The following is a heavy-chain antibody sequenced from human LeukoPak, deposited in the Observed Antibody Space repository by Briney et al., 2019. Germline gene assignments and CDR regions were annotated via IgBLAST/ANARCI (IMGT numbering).Heavy chain of an antibody. CDR3: ARERGVRGVIDYYYYYGMDV. J-gene: IGHJ6*02. V-gene: IGHV3-30-3*01. D-gene: IGHD3-10*01. Sequence: GRSLRLSCAASGFTFSSYAMHWVRQAPGKGLEWEAVISYDGSNKYYADSVKGRFTISRDNSKNTLYLQMNSLRAEDTAVYYCARERGVRGVIDYYYYYGMDVWGQGTTVTVSS. CDR1: GFTFSSYA. CDR2: ISYDGSNK.